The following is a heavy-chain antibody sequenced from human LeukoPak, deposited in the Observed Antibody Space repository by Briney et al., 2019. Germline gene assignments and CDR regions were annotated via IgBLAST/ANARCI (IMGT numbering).Heavy chain of an antibody. Sequence: GGSLRLSCAASGFTFSSYAMSWVRQAPGKGLEWVSAISGSGGSTYYADSVKGRFTISRDNSKSTLYLQMNSLRAEDTAVYYCAKDISIAVAGTGFDYWGQGTLVTVSS. V-gene: IGHV3-23*01. CDR3: AKDISIAVAGTGFDY. J-gene: IGHJ4*02. CDR1: GFTFSSYA. CDR2: ISGSGGST. D-gene: IGHD6-19*01.